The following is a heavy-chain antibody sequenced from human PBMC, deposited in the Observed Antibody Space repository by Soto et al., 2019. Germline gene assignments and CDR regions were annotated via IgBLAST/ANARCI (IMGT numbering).Heavy chain of an antibody. Sequence: PSETLSLTCTVSGGSIMSYFWSWVRQPPGKGLEWIGQIYSSGSTYYSPSLKSRVTISVDTPENQFSLKLSSVTAADTAVYYCARHLPGSVFGQYYWGPGSQVTVSA. J-gene: IGHJ4*02. D-gene: IGHD2-15*01. V-gene: IGHV4-59*08. CDR2: IYSSGST. CDR1: GGSIMSYF. CDR3: ARHLPGSVFGQYY.